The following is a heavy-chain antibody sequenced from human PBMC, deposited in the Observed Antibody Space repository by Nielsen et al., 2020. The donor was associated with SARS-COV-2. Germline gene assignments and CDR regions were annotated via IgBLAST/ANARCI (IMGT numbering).Heavy chain of an antibody. CDR2: INHSGNT. CDR1: GGSFSGYH. CDR3: ARAPLGQVFFFRERGEAFDI. D-gene: IGHD2-8*01. J-gene: IGHJ3*02. Sequence: SETLSLTCSVYGGSFSGYHWSWIRQSPGKGLEWIGEINHSGNTGYNPSLKSRLTLSVDTSKNQFSLKLNSVTAADTAVYYCARAPLGQVFFFRERGEAFDIWGQGTRVTVSS. V-gene: IGHV4-34*01.